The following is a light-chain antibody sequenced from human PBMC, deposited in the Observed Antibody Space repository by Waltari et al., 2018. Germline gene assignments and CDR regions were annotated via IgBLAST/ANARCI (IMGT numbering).Light chain of an antibody. J-gene: IGLJ2*01. CDR1: SNDVAGYNL. V-gene: IGLV2-23*02. CDR3: CSYAGSSTFERV. Sequence: QSALTQPASVSGSPGQSISISCTGTSNDVAGYNLVYWYQQHPGKAPKLIIYEVTKRPSGVSNRFSGSKSGNTASLTISGLQAEDEADYYCCSYAGSSTFERVFGGGTKLTVL. CDR2: EVT.